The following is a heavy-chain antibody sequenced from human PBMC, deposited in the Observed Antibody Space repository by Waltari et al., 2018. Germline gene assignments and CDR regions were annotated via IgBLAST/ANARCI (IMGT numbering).Heavy chain of an antibody. D-gene: IGHD2-15*01. CDR3: ARDSGGGLYLDS. J-gene: IGHJ4*02. CDR1: VYSMIGNYL. V-gene: IGHV4-4*02. Sequence: QLQLQESGPGLVKPSGTLSLTCVVSVYSMIGNYLWSWVRQSPGKGRAGIGQVKRGGGTNYRPSFASRVFMSLDTSINHFSLTMHSATAADTAVYYCARDSGGGLYLDSWGRGILVSVSP. CDR2: VKRGGGT.